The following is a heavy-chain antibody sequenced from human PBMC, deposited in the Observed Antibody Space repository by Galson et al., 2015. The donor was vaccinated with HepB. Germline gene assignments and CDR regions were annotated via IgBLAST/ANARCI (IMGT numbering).Heavy chain of an antibody. D-gene: IGHD1-26*01. CDR1: GGSISSYY. Sequence: SETLSLTCTVSGGSISSYYWSWIRQPAGKGLEWIGRIYTSGSTNYNPSLKSRVTMSVDTSKNQFSLKLSSVTAADTAVYYCARDGPWELLGGRAFDIWGQGTMVTVSS. CDR2: IYTSGST. J-gene: IGHJ3*02. CDR3: ARDGPWELLGGRAFDI. V-gene: IGHV4-4*07.